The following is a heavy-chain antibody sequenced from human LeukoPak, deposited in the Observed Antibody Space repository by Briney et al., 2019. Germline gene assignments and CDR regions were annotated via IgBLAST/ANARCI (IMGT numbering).Heavy chain of an antibody. J-gene: IGHJ4*02. D-gene: IGHD2-15*01. CDR3: AREGRSSTPGY. CDR2: ISASGNT. CDR1: VGSISSYY. V-gene: IGHV4-4*07. Sequence: PSETLSLTCTVSVGSISSYYGSWIRQPAGKGLECIGRISASGNTNYNPSLSSRVTMSVDTSRSQLSLKLRSVTAADTAVYYCAREGRSSTPGYWGQGTLVTVSS.